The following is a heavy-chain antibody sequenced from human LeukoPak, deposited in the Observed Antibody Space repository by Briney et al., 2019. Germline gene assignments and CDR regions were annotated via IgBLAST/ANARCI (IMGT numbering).Heavy chain of an antibody. V-gene: IGHV1-18*01. CDR3: ARDSRVVPAAIPDNYFDY. CDR1: SYTFTSYG. J-gene: IGHJ4*02. Sequence: ASVKVSCKASSYTFTSYGIRWVRQAPGQGLEWMGWISAYNGNTNYAQKLQGRVTMTTDTSTSTAYMELRSLRSDDTAVYYCARDSRVVPAAIPDNYFDYWGQGTLVTVSS. CDR2: ISAYNGNT. D-gene: IGHD2-2*02.